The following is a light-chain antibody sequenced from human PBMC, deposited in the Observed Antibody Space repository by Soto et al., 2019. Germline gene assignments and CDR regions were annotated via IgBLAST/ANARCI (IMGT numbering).Light chain of an antibody. V-gene: IGLV1-44*01. J-gene: IGLJ1*01. CDR2: NNN. CDR1: SSNIGSTT. Sequence: QSSLTQPPSASGTPGQMVTISCSRSSSNIGSTTVNWYQQLPGTAPKLLISNNNRRPSGVPDRFSGSKSGTSASLAISGLQSEDEADYYCAAWDDSLNGYVFGIGTKVTVL. CDR3: AAWDDSLNGYV.